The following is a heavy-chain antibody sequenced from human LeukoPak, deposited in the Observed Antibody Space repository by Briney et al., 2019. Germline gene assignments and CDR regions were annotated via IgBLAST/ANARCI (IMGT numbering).Heavy chain of an antibody. D-gene: IGHD6-13*01. CDR3: ARVSSSSWYDPRRGFYFDY. Sequence: PSETLSLTCTVSGISISSYYWSWIRQPPGKGLEWIRYIYYSGSTNYNPSLKSRVTISVDTSKNQFSLKLSSVTAADTAVYYCARVSSSSWYDPRRGFYFDYWGHGTLVTVSS. CDR1: GISISSYY. CDR2: IYYSGST. V-gene: IGHV4-59*01. J-gene: IGHJ4*01.